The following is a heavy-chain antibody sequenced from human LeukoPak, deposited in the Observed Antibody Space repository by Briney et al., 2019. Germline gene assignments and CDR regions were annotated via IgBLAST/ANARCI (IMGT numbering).Heavy chain of an antibody. CDR3: ARAVLWGNRDCSSTSCYNR. Sequence: SGTLSLTCTVSGGSISSGSYYWSWIRQPAGKGLEWIGRIYTSGSTNYNPSLKSRVTISVDTSKNQFSLKLSSVTAADTAVYYCARAVLWGNRDCSSTSCYNRWGQGTLVTVSS. D-gene: IGHD2-2*02. J-gene: IGHJ4*02. CDR2: IYTSGST. V-gene: IGHV4-61*02. CDR1: GGSISSGSYY.